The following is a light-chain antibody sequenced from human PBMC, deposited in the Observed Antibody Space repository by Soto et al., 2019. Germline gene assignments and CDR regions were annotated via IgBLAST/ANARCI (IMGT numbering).Light chain of an antibody. Sequence: DIEMTQSPSTLSASIGDRVTITCRASQSISSWLAWYQQKPGKAPNLLIYKATSLESGVTSSFSGSGSGTEFTLTISSLQPDDCATYYCQQYLSYPLTFGGGTKVDIK. V-gene: IGKV1-5*03. J-gene: IGKJ4*01. CDR1: QSISSW. CDR2: KAT. CDR3: QQYLSYPLT.